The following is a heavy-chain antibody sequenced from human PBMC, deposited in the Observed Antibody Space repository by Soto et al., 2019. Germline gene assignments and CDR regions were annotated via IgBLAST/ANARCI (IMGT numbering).Heavy chain of an antibody. CDR3: AKLVIVYCSGNTCDDY. CDR2: ISYDSSNK. Sequence: VQLLESGGGLIQPGGSLRLSCAASGFTFSYGIHWLRQAPGKGLEWVAYISYDSSNKFYGDSVKGQFPISRDNFKNSQVLQMNSLRAEDTAVYYCAKLVIVYCSGNTCDDYWGQGTLVAVSS. CDR1: GFTFSYG. V-gene: IGHV3-30*18. D-gene: IGHD2-15*01. J-gene: IGHJ4*02.